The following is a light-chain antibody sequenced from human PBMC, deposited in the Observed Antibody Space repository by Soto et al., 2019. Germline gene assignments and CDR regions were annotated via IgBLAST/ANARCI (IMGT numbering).Light chain of an antibody. J-gene: IGLJ1*01. CDR3: KSYAGSNTYV. V-gene: IGLV2-8*01. CDR2: EVV. CDR1: NNDICVYDF. Sequence: QSVLTQPPSASRSPGQSVTISCTGTNNDICVYDFVSWYQHHPGKAPRLIIYEVVQRPSGVPDRFSGSKSGNTASLTVSGLQAADEADYFCKSYAGSNTYVFGSGTKVTVL.